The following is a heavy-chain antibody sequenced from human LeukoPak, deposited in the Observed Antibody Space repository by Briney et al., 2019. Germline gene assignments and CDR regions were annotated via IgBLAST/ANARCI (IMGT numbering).Heavy chain of an antibody. V-gene: IGHV3-23*01. J-gene: IGHJ4*02. CDR1: GFTFSSYA. CDR3: ARGFANWGSPFDY. CDR2: ISGSGGST. Sequence: PGGSLRLSCAASGFTFSSYAMSWVRQAPGKGLEWVSAISGSGGSTYYADSVKGRFTISRDNSKNTLYLQMNSLRAEDTAVYYCARGFANWGSPFDYWGQGTLVTVSS. D-gene: IGHD7-27*01.